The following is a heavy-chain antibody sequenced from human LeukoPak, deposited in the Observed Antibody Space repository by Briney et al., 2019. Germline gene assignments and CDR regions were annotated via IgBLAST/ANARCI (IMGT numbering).Heavy chain of an antibody. CDR2: IYHSGST. Sequence: SQTLSLTCTVSGGSISSGGYYWSWIRQPPGKGLEWIGYIYHSGSTYYNPSLKSRVTISVDRSKNQFSLKLSSVTAADTAVYYCARHGNYDFWSGSPNYFDYWGQGTLVTVSS. J-gene: IGHJ4*02. D-gene: IGHD3-3*01. CDR1: GGSISSGGYY. CDR3: ARHGNYDFWSGSPNYFDY. V-gene: IGHV4-30-2*01.